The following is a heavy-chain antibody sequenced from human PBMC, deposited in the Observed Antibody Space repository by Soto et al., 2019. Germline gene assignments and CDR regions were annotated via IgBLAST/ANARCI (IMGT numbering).Heavy chain of an antibody. V-gene: IGHV3-15*07. CDR1: GFTFSNAW. Sequence: GGSLRLSCASPGFTFSNAWMNWVRQAPGKGLEWVGRIKSKTDGGTTDYAAAVKGRFTISRDDSKNTLYLQMNSLKTEDTAVYYCTSSSSGYRRIDYWGQGALVTVS. J-gene: IGHJ4*02. D-gene: IGHD3-22*01. CDR2: IKSKTDGGTT. CDR3: TSSSSGYRRIDY.